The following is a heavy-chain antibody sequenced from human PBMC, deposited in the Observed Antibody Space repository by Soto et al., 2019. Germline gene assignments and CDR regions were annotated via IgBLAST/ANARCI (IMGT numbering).Heavy chain of an antibody. J-gene: IGHJ3*01. Sequence: VGSLRLSCAASGFIFTNYAMNWVRQAPGKGLEWVSVIGGRGNSAYHADSVQGRFTISRDNSKNTLSLQMSSLTADDTAIYYCVREGRGSFDFWGRGTMVTVSS. CDR2: IGGRGNSA. CDR3: VREGRGSFDF. D-gene: IGHD5-12*01. V-gene: IGHV3-23*01. CDR1: GFIFTNYA.